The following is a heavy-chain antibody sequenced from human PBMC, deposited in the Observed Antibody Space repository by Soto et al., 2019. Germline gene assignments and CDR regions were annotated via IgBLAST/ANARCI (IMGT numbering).Heavy chain of an antibody. D-gene: IGHD3-10*01. CDR3: TTDPPSNGEYHFDH. V-gene: IGHV3-23*01. CDR2: IGGSGTKT. J-gene: IGHJ4*02. CDR1: GFTFSDYY. Sequence: EVQLLESGGGLAQPGGSLRLSCAASGFTFSDYYMTWVRQSPEKGLEWVSAIGGSGTKTYYADSVKGRFTISRDNSKNTLYLEMNSLRAEDSGLYYCTTDPPSNGEYHFDHWGQGTPVTVSS.